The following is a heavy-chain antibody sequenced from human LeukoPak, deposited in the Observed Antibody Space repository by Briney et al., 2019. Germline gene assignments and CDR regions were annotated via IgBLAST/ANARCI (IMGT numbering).Heavy chain of an antibody. V-gene: IGHV3-30*18. D-gene: IGHD1-26*01. CDR3: AKAHRRGSYSLYYFDY. Sequence: GGSLRLSCAASGFTFSSYGMHWVRQAPGKGLEWVAVISYDGSNKYYADSVKGRFTISRDNSKNTLYLQMNSLRAEDTAVYYCAKAHRRGSYSLYYFDYWGQGTLVTVSS. CDR2: ISYDGSNK. J-gene: IGHJ4*02. CDR1: GFTFSSYG.